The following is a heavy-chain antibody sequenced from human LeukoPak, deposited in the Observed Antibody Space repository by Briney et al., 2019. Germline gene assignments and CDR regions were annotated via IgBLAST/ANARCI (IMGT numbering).Heavy chain of an antibody. V-gene: IGHV4-39*07. Sequence: PSETLSLTCSVSGASISSGSNYWGWIRQPPGKTLEWIGSIYSSGSTYYNPSLKSRVIIIIDTPKNHFSLTLSSVTAADTAVYYCAREGDPGSGYNYGNWLDPWGQGTLVTVSS. CDR1: GASISSGSNY. D-gene: IGHD5-12*01. J-gene: IGHJ5*02. CDR2: IYSSGST. CDR3: AREGDPGSGYNYGNWLDP.